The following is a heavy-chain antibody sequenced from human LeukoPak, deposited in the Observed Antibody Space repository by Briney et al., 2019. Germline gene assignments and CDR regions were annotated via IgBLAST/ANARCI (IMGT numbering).Heavy chain of an antibody. Sequence: GGSLRLSCAASGFTFSLYGIHWVRQAPGKGLEWVAFVPNDGSENLYADSVKGRFTISRDNSKNTTYLQMTLLRPEDTAVYYCARDWYHAIDYWGQGTLVTVSS. J-gene: IGHJ4*02. CDR1: GFTFSLYG. CDR3: ARDWYHAIDY. D-gene: IGHD2-2*01. V-gene: IGHV3-30*02. CDR2: VPNDGSEN.